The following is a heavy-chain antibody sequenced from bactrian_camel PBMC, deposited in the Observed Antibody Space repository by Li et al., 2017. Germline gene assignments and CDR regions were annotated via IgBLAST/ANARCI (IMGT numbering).Heavy chain of an antibody. CDR1: GFTFGSMD. V-gene: IGHV3S40*01. CDR3: ARRGYDY. CDR2: IINDGSST. D-gene: IGHD7*01. J-gene: IGHJ4*01. Sequence: DGQLVESGGGLVQPGGSLRLSCAASGFTFGSMDMIWVRQAPGKGLEWVSFIINDGSSTTYADSVKGRFTISRDNAKNTLYLQLTSLKTEDTAMYYCARRGYDYWGQGTQVTVS.